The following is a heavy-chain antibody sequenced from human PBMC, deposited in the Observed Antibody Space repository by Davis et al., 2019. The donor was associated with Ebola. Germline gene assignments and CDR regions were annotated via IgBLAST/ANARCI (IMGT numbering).Heavy chain of an antibody. D-gene: IGHD4-23*01. J-gene: IGHJ3*02. CDR1: GYSFTSYW. V-gene: IGHV5-51*01. Sequence: KVSCKGSGYSFTSYWIGWVRQMPGKGLEWMGIIYPGDSDTRYSPSFQGQVTISADKSISTAYLQWSSLKASDTAMYYCASRGLAGVTTVVTNDAFDIWGQGTMVTVSS. CDR3: ASRGLAGVTTVVTNDAFDI. CDR2: IYPGDSDT.